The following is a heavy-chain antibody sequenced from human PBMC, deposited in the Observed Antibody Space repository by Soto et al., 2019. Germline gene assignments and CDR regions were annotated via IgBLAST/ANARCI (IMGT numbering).Heavy chain of an antibody. D-gene: IGHD5-18*01. J-gene: IGHJ4*02. Sequence: QLQLQESGPGLVKPSETLSLICTVSGGSISSSSYYWGWIRQPPGKGLEWIGSFYYSGSTYYNPSLKSRVTIXADXSXNQFSLMLNSVTAADTAVYYCARHLRWNTYGYYFDYWGQGTLVTVSS. CDR3: ARHLRWNTYGYYFDY. V-gene: IGHV4-39*01. CDR2: FYYSGST. CDR1: GGSISSSSYY.